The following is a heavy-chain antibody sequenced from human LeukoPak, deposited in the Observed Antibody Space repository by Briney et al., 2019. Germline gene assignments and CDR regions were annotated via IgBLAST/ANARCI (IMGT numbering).Heavy chain of an antibody. D-gene: IGHD6-13*01. CDR2: IIPILGIA. J-gene: IGHJ4*02. V-gene: IGHV1-69*04. Sequence: SVKVSCKASGGTFSSYAISWVRQAPGQGLGWMGRIIPILGIANYAQKFQGRVTITADKSTSTAYMELSSLRSEDTAVYYCARGGGAAAGALGYWGQGTLVTVSS. CDR3: ARGGGAAAGALGY. CDR1: GGTFSSYA.